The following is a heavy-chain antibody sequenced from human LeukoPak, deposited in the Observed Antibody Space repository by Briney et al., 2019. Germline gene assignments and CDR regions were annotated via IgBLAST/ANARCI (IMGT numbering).Heavy chain of an antibody. V-gene: IGHV4-39*01. CDR3: ARHDVSSSWSSYYYYYGMDV. Sequence: PSETLSLTCTVSGGSISSSSYYWGWIRQPPGKGLEWIVSIYYSGSTYYNPSLKSRVTISVDTSKNQFSLKLSSVTAADTAVYYCARHDVSSSWSSYYYYYGMDVWGQGTTVTVSS. CDR2: IYYSGST. CDR1: GGSISSSSYY. D-gene: IGHD6-13*01. J-gene: IGHJ6*02.